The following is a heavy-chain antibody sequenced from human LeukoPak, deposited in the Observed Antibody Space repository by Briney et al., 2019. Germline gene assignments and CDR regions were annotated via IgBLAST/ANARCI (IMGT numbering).Heavy chain of an antibody. V-gene: IGHV5-51*01. CDR1: GYNFTNYW. CDR2: VYPGDSQT. J-gene: IGHJ4*02. CDR3: ALSIAVAGTDTYFDF. D-gene: IGHD6-19*01. Sequence: GESLKISCQGSGYNFTNYWIAWVRQMPGKGLEWVGVVYPGDSQTIYSPSFQGQVTISADKSISTVYLQWTSLKASDTAMYYCALSIAVAGTDTYFDFWGQGILVTVSS.